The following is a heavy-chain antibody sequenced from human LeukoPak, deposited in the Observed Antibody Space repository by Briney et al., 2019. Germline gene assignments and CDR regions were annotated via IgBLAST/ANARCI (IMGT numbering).Heavy chain of an antibody. CDR1: GFSVSLNY. CDR2: LYSGSDT. Sequence: GGSLRLSCAASGFSVSLNYMNWVRQAPGKGLEWGSILYSGSDTYYADSVKGRFTISPDSSKNMLIIHMNSLRAEDTDVYYCARVGDHFHWYLDIWGRGTLVTVSS. J-gene: IGHJ2*01. D-gene: IGHD3-3*02. V-gene: IGHV3-53*01. CDR3: ARVGDHFHWYLDI.